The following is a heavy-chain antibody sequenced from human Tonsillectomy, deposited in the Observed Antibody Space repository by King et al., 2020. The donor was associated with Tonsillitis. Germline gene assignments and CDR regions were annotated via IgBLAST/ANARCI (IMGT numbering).Heavy chain of an antibody. CDR2: ISYDGSKK. Sequence: QLVQSGGGVVQPGRSLRLSCAASGFTFSSYGMHWVRQAPGKGLEWVSVISYDGSKKYYADSVKGRFTISRDNSKNTLYLQMNSLRAEDTGVYYCAKDDYWGQGTLVTVSS. CDR3: AKDDY. V-gene: IGHV3-30*18. J-gene: IGHJ4*02. CDR1: GFTFSSYG.